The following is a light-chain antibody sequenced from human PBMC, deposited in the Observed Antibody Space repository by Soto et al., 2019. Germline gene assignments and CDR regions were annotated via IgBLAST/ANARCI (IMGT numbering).Light chain of an antibody. CDR3: QEYGSSPWT. CDR1: QSVSSDY. CDR2: GAS. J-gene: IGKJ1*01. Sequence: VLTQSPATLSYSPGDRATLSYRPSQSVSSDYLAWYQQKPGQAPRLLIYGASSRATGIPDRFSGSGSGADFTLTISRLEPEDFAVYYCQEYGSSPWTFGQGTKVDIK. V-gene: IGKV3-20*01.